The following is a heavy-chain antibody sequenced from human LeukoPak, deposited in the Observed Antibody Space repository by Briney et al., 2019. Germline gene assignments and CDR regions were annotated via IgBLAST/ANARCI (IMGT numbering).Heavy chain of an antibody. V-gene: IGHV3-30-3*01. CDR3: ARDYYNSSGYYNGKI. CDR1: GFTFSSYA. CDR2: ISYDGSNK. D-gene: IGHD3-22*01. J-gene: IGHJ4*02. Sequence: GGSLRLSCAASGFTFSSYAMHWVRQAPGKGLEWVAVISYDGSNKYYADSVKGRFTISRDNAKNSLNLQMNSLRAEDTAVYYCARDYYNSSGYYNGKIWGQGTLVTVSS.